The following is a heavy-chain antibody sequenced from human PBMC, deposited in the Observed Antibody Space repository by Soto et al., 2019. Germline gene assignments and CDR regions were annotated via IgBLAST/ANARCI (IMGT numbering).Heavy chain of an antibody. Sequence: QVQLVESGGDLVKRGGSLRLSCAASGYTCSDYYMRWIRQAPGKGLEWISYIDTSSTKIYYADSVKGRFTISRDNAKNSLYLEMNSLRDEDTAVYYCASHYDMWSGYLSPVDYWGQGTLVTVSS. CDR2: IDTSSTKI. V-gene: IGHV3-11*01. CDR1: GYTCSDYY. J-gene: IGHJ4*02. D-gene: IGHD3-3*01. CDR3: ASHYDMWSGYLSPVDY.